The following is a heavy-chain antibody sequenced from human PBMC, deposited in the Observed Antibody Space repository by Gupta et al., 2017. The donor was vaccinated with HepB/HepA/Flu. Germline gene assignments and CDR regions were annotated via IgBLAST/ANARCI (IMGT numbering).Heavy chain of an antibody. Sequence: EVQLLESGGVLVQPGESLTVSCAASGFTFDTYGMTWVRQVPGKGLEWVSTIARTGDTYYADSVTGRFTISRDNSKSAVFLQMNSLRAEDTAIYYCAKDTYSHTMGVWGQGTTVTVSS. J-gene: IGHJ6*02. D-gene: IGHD2-15*01. CDR2: IARTGDT. CDR3: AKDTYSHTMGV. V-gene: IGHV3-23*01. CDR1: GFTFDTYG.